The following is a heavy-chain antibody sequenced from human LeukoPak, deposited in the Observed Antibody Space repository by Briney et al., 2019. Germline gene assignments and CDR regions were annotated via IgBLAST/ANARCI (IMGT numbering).Heavy chain of an antibody. CDR3: ARASLAGTYYYDSSGYYYFDY. CDR2: IIPIFGTA. CDR1: GGTFSSYA. Sequence: GASVKVSCKASGGTFSSYAISWVRQAPGQGLEWMGGIIPIFGTANYAQKFQGRVTITADESTSTAYMELSSLRSEDTAVYYCARASLAGTYYYDSSGYYYFDYWGQGTLVTVSS. J-gene: IGHJ4*02. V-gene: IGHV1-69*13. D-gene: IGHD3-22*01.